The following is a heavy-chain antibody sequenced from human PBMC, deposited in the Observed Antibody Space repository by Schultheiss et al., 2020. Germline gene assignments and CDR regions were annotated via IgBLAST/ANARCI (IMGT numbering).Heavy chain of an antibody. CDR1: GGSFSGYY. V-gene: IGHV4-34*01. J-gene: IGHJ4*02. CDR3: ASRWYYFDY. D-gene: IGHD2-8*01. Sequence: SETLSLTCAVYGGSFSGYYWSWIRQPPGKGLEWIGEINHSGSTNYNPSLKSRVTISVDTSKNQFSLKLSSVTAADTAVYYCASRWYYFDYWGQGTLVTVSS. CDR2: INHSGST.